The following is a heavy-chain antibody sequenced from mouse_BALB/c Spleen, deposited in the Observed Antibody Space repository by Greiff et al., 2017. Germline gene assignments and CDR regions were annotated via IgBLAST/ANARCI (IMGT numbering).Heavy chain of an antibody. CDR1: GYTFTDYN. J-gene: IGHJ4*01. V-gene: IGHV1-18*01. Sequence: VQLQQSGPELVKPGASVKIPCKASGYTFTDYNMDWVKQSHGKSLEWIGDINPNNCGTIYNQKFKGKATLTVDKSSSTAYMELRSLTSEDTAVYYCARSDWDYAMDYWGQGTSVTVSS. CDR2: INPNNCGT. CDR3: ARSDWDYAMDY. D-gene: IGHD4-1*01.